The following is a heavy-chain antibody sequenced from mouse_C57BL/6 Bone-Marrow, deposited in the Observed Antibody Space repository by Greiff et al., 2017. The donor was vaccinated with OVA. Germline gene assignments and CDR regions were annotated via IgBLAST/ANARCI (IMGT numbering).Heavy chain of an antibody. CDR1: GFTFSDSG. J-gene: IGHJ4*01. Sequence: EVKLMESGGGLVKPGGSLKLSCAASGFTFSDSGMHWVRQAPEKGLEWVAYISSGSSTIYYADTVKGRFTISRDNAKNTLFLQMTSLRSEDTAMYYCARDYAMDYWGQGTSVTVSS. V-gene: IGHV5-17*01. CDR2: ISSGSSTI. CDR3: ARDYAMDY.